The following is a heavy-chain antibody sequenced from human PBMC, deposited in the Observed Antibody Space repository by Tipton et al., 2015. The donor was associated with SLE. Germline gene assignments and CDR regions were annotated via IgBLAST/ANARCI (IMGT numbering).Heavy chain of an antibody. CDR1: GGSISSSSYY. V-gene: IGHV4-39*07. CDR3: ARNQLVYGIQDSFYMDA. CDR2: VNHSGGT. J-gene: IGHJ6*03. Sequence: TLSLTCTVSGGSISSSSYYWGWIRQPPGKGLEWIGEVNHSGGTNYNSSLKSRVTISVDTSKNQFSLKLNSVTAADTAVYFCARNQLVYGIQDSFYMDAWGRGTTVTVSS. D-gene: IGHD2-8*01.